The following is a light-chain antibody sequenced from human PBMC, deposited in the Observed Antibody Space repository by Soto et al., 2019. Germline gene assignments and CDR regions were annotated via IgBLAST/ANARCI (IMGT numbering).Light chain of an antibody. CDR2: EVS. CDR1: SSDVGGHNY. J-gene: IGLJ1*01. Sequence: QSALTQSPSASGSPGQSVTISCTGTSSDVGGHNYVSWYQHHPGKAPKLIIYEVSKRPSGVPDRFSGSKSGNTASLTVSGLQAEDEAVYYCSSYTGGNPSYVFGTGTKLTVL. V-gene: IGLV2-8*01. CDR3: SSYTGGNPSYV.